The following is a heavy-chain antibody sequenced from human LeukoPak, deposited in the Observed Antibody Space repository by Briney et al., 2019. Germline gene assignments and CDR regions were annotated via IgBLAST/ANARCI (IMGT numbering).Heavy chain of an antibody. V-gene: IGHV3-21*01. Sequence: PGGSLRLSCAASGFTFSSYSMNWVRQAPGKGLEWVSSISSSRSYIYYADSVKGRFTISRDNAKNSLYLQMNSLRAEDTAVYYCARSKLAARPRYFDYWGQGTLVTVSS. CDR3: ARSKLAARPRYFDY. J-gene: IGHJ4*02. CDR2: ISSSRSYI. CDR1: GFTFSSYS. D-gene: IGHD6-6*01.